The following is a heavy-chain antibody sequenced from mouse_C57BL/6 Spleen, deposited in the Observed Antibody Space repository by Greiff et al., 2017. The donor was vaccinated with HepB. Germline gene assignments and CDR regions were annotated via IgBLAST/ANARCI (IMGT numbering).Heavy chain of an antibody. CDR1: GYTFTSYG. CDR3: ARKTAQAPYYFDY. CDR2: IYPRSGNT. Sequence: VQLVESGAELARPGASVELSCKASGYTFTSYGISWVKQRTGQGLEWIGEIYPRSGNTYYNEKFKGKATLTADKSSSTAYMELRSLTSEDSAVYFCARKTAQAPYYFDYWGQGTTLTVSS. J-gene: IGHJ2*01. V-gene: IGHV1-81*01. D-gene: IGHD3-2*02.